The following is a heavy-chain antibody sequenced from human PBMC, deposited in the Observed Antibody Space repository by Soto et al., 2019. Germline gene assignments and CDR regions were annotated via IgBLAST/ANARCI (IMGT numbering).Heavy chain of an antibody. CDR2: INPSGGST. V-gene: IGHV1-46*01. J-gene: IGHJ4*02. CDR1: GFTFTSYY. CDR3: ARGDYGSGSYLYY. Sequence: ASVEATCKASGFTFTSYYMRWVRQPPGQGLEWMGIINPSGGSTSYAQKFQGRVTITRDTSASTAYMELSSLRSEDTAVYYCARGDYGSGSYLYYWGQGTLVTVSS. D-gene: IGHD3-10*01.